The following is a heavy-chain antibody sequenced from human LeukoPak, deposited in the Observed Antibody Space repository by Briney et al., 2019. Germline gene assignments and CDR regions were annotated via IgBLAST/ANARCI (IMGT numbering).Heavy chain of an antibody. CDR1: GFTFSSYG. J-gene: IGHJ3*02. CDR2: ISYDGSNK. D-gene: IGHD3-10*01. Sequence: PGGSLRLSCAASGFTFSSYGMHWVRQAPGKGLEWVAVISYDGSNKYYADSVKGRFTISRDNSKNTLYLQMNSLRAEDTAVYYCATSSHLWFGEYDALDIWGQGTMVTVSS. CDR3: ATSSHLWFGEYDALDI. V-gene: IGHV3-30*03.